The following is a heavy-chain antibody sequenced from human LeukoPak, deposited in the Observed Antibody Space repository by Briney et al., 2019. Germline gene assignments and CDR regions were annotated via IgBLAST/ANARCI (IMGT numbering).Heavy chain of an antibody. CDR3: TRDQFFDYDNDDAFDV. CDR2: IEKNGSGK. V-gene: IGHV3-7*03. Sequence: PGGSLRLSCTVSGFIFSDSWMAWIRQAPGKGLEWVAIIEKNGSGKNYADSVKGRFTISRDDANNLVFLQMHSLRAEDTAIYYCTRDQFFDYDNDDAFDVWGQGTKVIVSS. J-gene: IGHJ3*01. CDR1: GFIFSDSW. D-gene: IGHD3-22*01.